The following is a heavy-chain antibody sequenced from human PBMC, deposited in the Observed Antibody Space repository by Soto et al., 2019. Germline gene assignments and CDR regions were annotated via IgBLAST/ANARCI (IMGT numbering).Heavy chain of an antibody. CDR2: VIASVGST. Sequence: QLVQSGAEVRKPGSSVKVSCTASGGTLTSFAVSWVRQAPGQGLEWMGGVIASVGSTKFAQRFQGRLMITADDSANSAFMELRSLKSEDTAIYYCAAGGRVTFNEFDFWGQGTLGTGSS. J-gene: IGHJ5*01. CDR1: GGTLTSFA. CDR3: AAGGRVTFNEFDF. V-gene: IGHV1-69*01. D-gene: IGHD1-1*01.